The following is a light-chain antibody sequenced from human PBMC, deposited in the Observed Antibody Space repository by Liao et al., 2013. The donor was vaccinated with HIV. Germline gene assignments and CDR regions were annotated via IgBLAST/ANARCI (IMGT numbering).Light chain of an antibody. CDR2: QDR. V-gene: IGLV3-1*01. CDR3: QAWDSSTVV. J-gene: IGLJ2*01. Sequence: SYELTQPTSVSVSPGQTASITCSGDKLGDKYACWYQQKSGQSPVLVIFQDRKRPSGIPERFSGSNSGNTATLTISGTQAMDEADYYCQAWDSSTVVFGGGTKLTVL. CDR1: KLGDKY.